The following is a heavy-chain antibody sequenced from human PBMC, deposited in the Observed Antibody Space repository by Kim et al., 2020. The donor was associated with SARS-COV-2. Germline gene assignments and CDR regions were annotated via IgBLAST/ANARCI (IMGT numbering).Heavy chain of an antibody. CDR1: GYTFTSYA. CDR2: INAGNGNT. CDR3: ARGGPLLWFGEAQWDY. Sequence: ASVKVSCKASGYTFTSYAMHWVRQAPGQRLEWMGWINAGNGNTKYSQKFQGRVTITRDTSASTAYMELSSLRSEDTAVYYCARGGPLLWFGEAQWDYWGQGTLVTVSS. V-gene: IGHV1-3*01. J-gene: IGHJ4*02. D-gene: IGHD3-10*01.